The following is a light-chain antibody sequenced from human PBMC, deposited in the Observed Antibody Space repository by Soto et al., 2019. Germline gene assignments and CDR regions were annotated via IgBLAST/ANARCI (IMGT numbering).Light chain of an antibody. J-gene: IGLJ1*01. V-gene: IGLV2-14*03. CDR1: SSDVGGFNY. CDR3: NSYTSSSTYV. CDR2: DVT. Sequence: QSALTQPASVSGSPGQSITISCTGTSSDVGGFNYVSWYQQHPGKAPKLMIYDVTNRPSGVSYRFSGSKSGNTASLAISGFQAEDDADYYCNSYTSSSTYVFGTGTKLTVL.